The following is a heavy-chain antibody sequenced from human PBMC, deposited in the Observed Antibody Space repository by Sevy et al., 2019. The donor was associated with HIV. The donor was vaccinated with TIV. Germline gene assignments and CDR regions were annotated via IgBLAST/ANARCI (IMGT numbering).Heavy chain of an antibody. CDR3: TRNVAAFHNGFGP. CDR1: GFTFSSYD. J-gene: IGHJ5*02. CDR2: ISSSGSSI. V-gene: IGHV3-48*03. Sequence: GGSLRLSCTASGFTFSSYDMNWVRQAPGKGLEWVSKISSSGSSIYYADSVKGRFTISRDNAKNSLNLQMNSLRAEDTAVYYCTRNVAAFHNGFGPWGQGTLVSDSS. D-gene: IGHD2-8*01.